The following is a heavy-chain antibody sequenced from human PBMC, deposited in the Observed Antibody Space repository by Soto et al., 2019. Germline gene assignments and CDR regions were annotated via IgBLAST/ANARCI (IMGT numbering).Heavy chain of an antibody. V-gene: IGHV3-23*01. Sequence: GESLKISCAASGFTFSSYAMSWVRQAPGKGLEWVSAISGSGGSTYYADSVKGRFTISRDNSKNTLYLQMNSLRAEDTAVYYCAKDQIVRFLEWLPLNWFDPWGQGTLVTVSS. CDR2: ISGSGGST. CDR1: GFTFSSYA. J-gene: IGHJ5*02. CDR3: AKDQIVRFLEWLPLNWFDP. D-gene: IGHD3-3*01.